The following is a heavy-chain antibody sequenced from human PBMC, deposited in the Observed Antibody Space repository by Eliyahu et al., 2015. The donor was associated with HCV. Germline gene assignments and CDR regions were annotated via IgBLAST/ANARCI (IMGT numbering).Heavy chain of an antibody. Sequence: QVQLQESGPGLVKPSETLSLTCTVXGGSXSSYYWSWIRXPPGKGLEWIGYIYYSGSTNYNPSLKSRVTISVDTSKNQFSLKLSSVTAADTAVYYCARDSSSERYYYYGMDVWGQGTTVTVSS. J-gene: IGHJ6*02. CDR2: IYYSGST. D-gene: IGHD6-6*01. V-gene: IGHV4-59*01. CDR1: GGSXSSYY. CDR3: ARDSSSERYYYYGMDV.